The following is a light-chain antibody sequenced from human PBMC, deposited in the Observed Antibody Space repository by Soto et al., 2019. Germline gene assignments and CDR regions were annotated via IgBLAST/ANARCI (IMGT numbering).Light chain of an antibody. CDR1: ETISTW. CDR3: QQYKSYSHT. V-gene: IGKV1-5*01. CDR2: DAS. Sequence: DIQMTQSPSTLSASVGARVTITCRASETISTWLAWYQQKPGKAPKLLIFDASSLESGVPSRFSGSGSGTEFTLTISSLQPDDFAIYYCQQYKSYSHTFGQGTKLEIK. J-gene: IGKJ2*01.